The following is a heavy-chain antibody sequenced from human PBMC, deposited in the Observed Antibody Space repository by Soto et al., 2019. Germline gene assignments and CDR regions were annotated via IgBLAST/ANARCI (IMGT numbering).Heavy chain of an antibody. CDR3: AVGAYYYHLSRFAP. V-gene: IGHV1-58*01. CDR2: IVVGSGNT. D-gene: IGHD3-10*01. CDR1: GFTFTSSA. J-gene: IGHJ5*02. Sequence: SVKGSCKASGFTFTSSAVQWVRQARGQRLEWIGWIVVGSGNTNYAQKFQERVTITRDMSTSTAYMEMSSLRSEDTAVYYCAVGAYYYHLSRFAPSGHGTLVSVSS.